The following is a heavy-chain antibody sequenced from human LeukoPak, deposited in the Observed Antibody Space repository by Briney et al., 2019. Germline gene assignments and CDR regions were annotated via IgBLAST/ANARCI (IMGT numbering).Heavy chain of an antibody. J-gene: IGHJ4*02. CDR3: AREHTLGGFFDY. CDR2: INPSGGST. CDR1: GYTFTSYY. Sequence: ASVKVSCKASGYTFTSYYKHWVRQAPGQGLEWMGIINPSGGSTCYAQKFQGRVTMTRDMSTSTVYMELSSLRSEDTAVYYCAREHTLGGFFDYWGQGTLVTVSS. D-gene: IGHD3-16*01. V-gene: IGHV1-46*01.